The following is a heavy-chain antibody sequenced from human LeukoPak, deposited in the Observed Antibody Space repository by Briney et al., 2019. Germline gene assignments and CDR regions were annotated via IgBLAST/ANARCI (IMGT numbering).Heavy chain of an antibody. Sequence: VASVKVSCKASGYTFTGYYMHWVRQAPGQGLEWMGWINPNSGGTNYAQKFQGRVTMTRDTSISTAYMELSRLRSDDTAVYYCARASGHYYYYYMDVWAKGTTVTISS. CDR1: GYTFTGYY. CDR2: INPNSGGT. CDR3: ARASGHYYYYYMDV. D-gene: IGHD1-26*01. J-gene: IGHJ6*03. V-gene: IGHV1-2*02.